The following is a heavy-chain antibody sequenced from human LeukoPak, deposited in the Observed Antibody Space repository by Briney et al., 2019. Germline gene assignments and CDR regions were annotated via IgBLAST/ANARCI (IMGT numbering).Heavy chain of an antibody. CDR3: ARRGAGGYKY. Sequence: SETLSLTCTVSGGSISSYYWSWIRQPPGKGLEWIGYIYYSGSTNYNPSLKSRVTISVDTSKNQFSLKLSSVTAADTAVYYCARRGAGGYKYWGQGTLVTVSS. CDR2: IYYSGST. V-gene: IGHV4-59*01. CDR1: GGSISSYY. J-gene: IGHJ4*02. D-gene: IGHD5-24*01.